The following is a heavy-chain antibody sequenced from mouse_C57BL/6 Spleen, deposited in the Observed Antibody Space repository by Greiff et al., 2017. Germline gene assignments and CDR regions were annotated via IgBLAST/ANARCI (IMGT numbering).Heavy chain of an antibody. V-gene: IGHV1-64*01. Sequence: VQLQQPGAELVKPGASVKLSCKASGYTFTSYWMHWVKQRPGQGLEWIGMIHPNSGSTNYNEKFKSKATLTVDRSSSTAYMQLSSLTSEDSAVYYCAREGSYYSNSFDYWGQGTTLTVSS. J-gene: IGHJ2*01. CDR3: AREGSYYSNSFDY. CDR1: GYTFTSYW. D-gene: IGHD2-5*01. CDR2: IHPNSGST.